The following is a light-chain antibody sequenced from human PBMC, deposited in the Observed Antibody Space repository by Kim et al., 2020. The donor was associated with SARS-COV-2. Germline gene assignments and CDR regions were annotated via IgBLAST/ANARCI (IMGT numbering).Light chain of an antibody. Sequence: DIQMTQSPSSLSASVGDTVTLTCRASQVINYYLAWYQQKPGKAPKSLIYGASNLQGGVPSKFSGSGSGTEFTLTISSLEPEDFATYYCQQHMNPPFTFGQGTRLEIK. V-gene: IGKV1-16*02. J-gene: IGKJ5*01. CDR2: GAS. CDR1: QVINYY. CDR3: QQHMNPPFT.